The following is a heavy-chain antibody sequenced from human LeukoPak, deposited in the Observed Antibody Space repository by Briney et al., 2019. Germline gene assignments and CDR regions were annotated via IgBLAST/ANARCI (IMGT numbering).Heavy chain of an antibody. CDR2: ISAYNGNT. CDR1: GYTFTSYG. D-gene: IGHD3-22*01. CDR3: ARDRSNYCYDSSTMIPNFDY. Sequence: ASVKVSCKASGYTFTSYGISWVRQAPGQGLEWMGWISAYNGNTNYAQKLQGRVTMTTDTSTSTAYMELRSLRSDDTAVYYCARDRSNYCYDSSTMIPNFDYWGQGTLVTVSS. V-gene: IGHV1-18*01. J-gene: IGHJ4*02.